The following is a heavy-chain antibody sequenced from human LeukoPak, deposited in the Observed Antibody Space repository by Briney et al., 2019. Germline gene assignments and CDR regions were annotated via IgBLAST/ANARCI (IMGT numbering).Heavy chain of an antibody. D-gene: IGHD5-24*01. CDR1: GYTFTSYG. Sequence: ASVNVSCKASGYTFTSYGISWVRQAPGQGLEWRGWIRVYNGNTNYAQKLQGRVTMTTDTSTRTDYMELRSLRSDDTGVYYCARDSDGERVSWFDPWGQGTLVTVSS. CDR3: ARDSDGERVSWFDP. V-gene: IGHV1-18*04. CDR2: IRVYNGNT. J-gene: IGHJ5*02.